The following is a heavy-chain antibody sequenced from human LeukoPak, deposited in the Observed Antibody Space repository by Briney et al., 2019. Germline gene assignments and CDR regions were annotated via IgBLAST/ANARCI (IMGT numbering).Heavy chain of an antibody. CDR2: ISTDGYTT. CDR3: VVGGSPGY. Sequence: GGSLRLSCAASGLAFSAYKMHGVRQAPRKGLVWVSRISTDGYTTDYADFVQGRFTASRDNTKNTWSLEMNSLRAEDTAVYYCVVGGSPGYWGQGTLVTVSS. J-gene: IGHJ4*02. CDR1: GLAFSAYK. V-gene: IGHV3-74*01. D-gene: IGHD2-15*01.